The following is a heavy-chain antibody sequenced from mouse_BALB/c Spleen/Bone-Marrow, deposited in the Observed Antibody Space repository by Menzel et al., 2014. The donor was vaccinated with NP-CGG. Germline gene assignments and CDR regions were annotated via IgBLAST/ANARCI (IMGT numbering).Heavy chain of an antibody. J-gene: IGHJ2*01. CDR3: GRGDDYDGDFDR. CDR1: GYSFXGYF. D-gene: IGHD2-4*01. Sequence: VHVKQSGPELVKPGASVKISCKASGYSFXGYFMNWVKQSHGKSLEWIGRINPYNGDTFYNQKFKGKATLTVDKSSSTAHMELLSLTSEDSAVYYCGRGDDYDGDFDRWGQGTTLTVSS. V-gene: IGHV1-37*01. CDR2: INPYNGDT.